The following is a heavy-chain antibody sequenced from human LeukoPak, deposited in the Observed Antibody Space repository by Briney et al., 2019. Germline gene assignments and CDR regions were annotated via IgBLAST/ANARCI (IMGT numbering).Heavy chain of an antibody. CDR2: ISAIDNTI. D-gene: IGHD5-18*01. V-gene: IGHV3-48*03. CDR1: GFNFSTYE. Sequence: PGGSLRLSCAASGFNFSTYEMNWVRQAPGKGLEWISYISAIDNTIYYADSVMGRFTVSRDNAKNSLYLQMNSLRAEDTAVYYCARLYSRVGPFDYWGQGTLVTVSS. CDR3: ARLYSRVGPFDY. J-gene: IGHJ4*02.